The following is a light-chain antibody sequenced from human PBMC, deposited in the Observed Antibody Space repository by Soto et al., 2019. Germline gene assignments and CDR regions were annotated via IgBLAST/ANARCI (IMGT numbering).Light chain of an antibody. V-gene: IGKV1-5*03. CDR2: KAS. Sequence: DIQMTQSPSTLSGSVGDRVTITCRASQTISSWLAWYQQKPGKAPKLLIYKASTLKSGVPSRFSGCGSGTEFTLTISSLQPDDFATYYCQHYNSYSEAFGQGTRWNSN. CDR1: QTISSW. CDR3: QHYNSYSEA. J-gene: IGKJ1*01.